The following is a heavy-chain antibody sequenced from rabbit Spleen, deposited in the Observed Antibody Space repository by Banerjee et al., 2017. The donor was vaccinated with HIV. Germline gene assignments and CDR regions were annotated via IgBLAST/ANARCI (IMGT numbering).Heavy chain of an antibody. Sequence: QERLGEFGGGLVKTEGSLTLTCKDSGFSFSRSYDMCWGRQAPGKGLEWIACIYTGNAKSYYAGWARRLFTSSRTSSTTVTLRKTSLTGADTATYLCARDTGSGPYIDGYFNLLGQGTLVTVS. CDR2: IYTGNAKS. CDR3: ARDTGSGPYIDGYFNL. V-gene: IGHV1S45*01. D-gene: IGHD1-1*01. CDR1: GFSFSRSYD. J-gene: IGHJ4*01.